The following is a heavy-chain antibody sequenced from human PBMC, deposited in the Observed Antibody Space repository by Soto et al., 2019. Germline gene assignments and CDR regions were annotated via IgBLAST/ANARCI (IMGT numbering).Heavy chain of an antibody. V-gene: IGHV3-23*01. CDR2: IHGGGGST. J-gene: IGHJ6*03. CDR3: ARAGYYGSGSYYKHPLGYYYYYYMDV. Sequence: PGGSLRLSCAASGFSFSKYSMSWVRQAPGKGLEWVSSIHGGGGSTYYADSVKGRFTISRHNSKNTLYLQMNSLRAEDTAVYYCARAGYYGSGSYYKHPLGYYYYYYMDVWGKGTTVTVSS. CDR1: GFSFSKYS. D-gene: IGHD3-10*01.